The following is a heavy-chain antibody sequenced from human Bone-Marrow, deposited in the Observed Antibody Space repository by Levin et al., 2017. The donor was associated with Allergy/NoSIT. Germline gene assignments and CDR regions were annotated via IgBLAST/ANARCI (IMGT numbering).Heavy chain of an antibody. CDR3: AREVTSSWFDY. J-gene: IGHJ4*02. CDR1: GYTFIDSH. D-gene: IGHD6-13*01. CDR2: INATTGGT. Sequence: LGASVKVSCKASGYTFIDSHLHWVREAPGRGLEWMGWINATTGGTKYAQIFQGRLTVTRDTSTSTVYMELRGLRFDDAAIYYCAREVTSSWFDYWGQGTLVTVSS. V-gene: IGHV1-2*03.